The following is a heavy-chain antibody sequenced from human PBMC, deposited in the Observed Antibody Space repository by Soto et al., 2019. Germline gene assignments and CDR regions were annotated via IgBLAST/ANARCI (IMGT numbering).Heavy chain of an antibody. CDR2: INHSGST. CDR1: GGSFSGYY. V-gene: IGHV4-34*01. Sequence: QVQLQQWGAGLLKPSETLSLTCAVYGGSFSGYYWSWIRQPPGKGLEWIGEINHSGSTNYNPSLKSRVTISVDTSKNQFSLKLSSVTAADTAVYYCARDGAGDFWSGYYYYYYYGMDVWGQGTTVTVSS. D-gene: IGHD3-3*01. J-gene: IGHJ6*02. CDR3: ARDGAGDFWSGYYYYYYYGMDV.